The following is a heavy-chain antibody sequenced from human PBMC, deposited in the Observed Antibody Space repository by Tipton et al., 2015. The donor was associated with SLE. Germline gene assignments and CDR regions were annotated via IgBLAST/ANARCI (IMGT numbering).Heavy chain of an antibody. Sequence: LRLSCTVSGGSISSSSYYWGWIRQPPGKGLEWIGSIYYSGSTYYNPSLKSRVTISVDTSKNQFSLKLSSVTAADTAVYYCARVGSGYDIDYWGQGTLVTVSS. CDR3: ARVGSGYDIDY. D-gene: IGHD5-12*01. V-gene: IGHV4-39*07. J-gene: IGHJ4*02. CDR2: IYYSGST. CDR1: GGSISSSSYY.